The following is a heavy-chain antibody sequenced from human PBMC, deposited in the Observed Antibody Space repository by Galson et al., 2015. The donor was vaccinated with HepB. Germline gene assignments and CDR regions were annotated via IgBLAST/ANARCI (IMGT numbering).Heavy chain of an antibody. D-gene: IGHD2-15*01. CDR2: ISAYNRKT. Sequence: SVKVSCKASGYTFSSYSITWVRQAPGQGLEWMGWISAYNRKTDYARQLQGRLTMTTDTSTSTAYMELKSLRSDDTAVYYCARGALVVVVDATQNNWFDPWGQGTLVTVSS. V-gene: IGHV1-18*01. CDR3: ARGALVVVVDATQNNWFDP. J-gene: IGHJ5*02. CDR1: GYTFSSYS.